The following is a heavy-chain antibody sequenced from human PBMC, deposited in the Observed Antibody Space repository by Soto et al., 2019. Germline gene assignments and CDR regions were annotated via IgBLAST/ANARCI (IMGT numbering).Heavy chain of an antibody. D-gene: IGHD3-22*01. Sequence: GGSLRLSCAASGFTFSSYSMNWVRQAPGKGLEWVSYISSSSSTIYYADSVKGRFTISRDNAKNSLYLQMNSLRDEDTAVYYCARDRLFYSSGYYLGYYGMDVWGQGTTVTVSS. CDR1: GFTFSSYS. CDR3: ARDRLFYSSGYYLGYYGMDV. V-gene: IGHV3-48*02. J-gene: IGHJ6*02. CDR2: ISSSSSTI.